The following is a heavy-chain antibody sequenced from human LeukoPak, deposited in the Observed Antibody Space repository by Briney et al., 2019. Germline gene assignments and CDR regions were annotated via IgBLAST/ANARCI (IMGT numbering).Heavy chain of an antibody. CDR3: ASNGRYSSGWYGFDY. J-gene: IGHJ4*02. CDR1: GGSISSYY. Sequence: PSETLSLTCTVPGGSISSYYWSWIRQPPGRGLEWIGYIYYSGSTNYNPSLKSRGTISVDTSKNQFSLKLSSVTAADTAVYYCASNGRYSSGWYGFDYWGQGTLVTVSS. V-gene: IGHV4-59*01. CDR2: IYYSGST. D-gene: IGHD6-19*01.